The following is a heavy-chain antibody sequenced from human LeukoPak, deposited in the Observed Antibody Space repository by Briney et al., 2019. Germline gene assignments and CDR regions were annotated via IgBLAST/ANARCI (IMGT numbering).Heavy chain of an antibody. J-gene: IGHJ4*02. CDR2: ISDTGGRT. V-gene: IGHV3-23*01. CDR1: GITLSNYG. Sequence: GGSLRLSCAVSGITLSNYGMTWVRQAPGKGLEWVAGISDTGGRTNYADSVKGRFTISRDNPKNTLYLQMNSLRAEDTAVYFCSKRGVVIRVILVGFHKEANYFDSWGQRALVTVSS. D-gene: IGHD3-22*01. CDR3: SKRGVVIRVILVGFHKEANYFDS.